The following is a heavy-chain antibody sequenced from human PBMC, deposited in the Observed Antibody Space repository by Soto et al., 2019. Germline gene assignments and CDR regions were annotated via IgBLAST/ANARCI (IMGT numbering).Heavy chain of an antibody. J-gene: IGHJ4*02. CDR2: IIPIFGTA. V-gene: IGHV1-69*06. Sequence: VASVKVSCKASGGTFSSYAISWVRQAPGQGLEWMGGIIPIFGTANYAQKFQGRVTIAADKSTSTAYMELSSLRSEDTAVYYCASSSSWWPYFDYWGQGTLVTVYS. CDR1: GGTFSSYA. D-gene: IGHD6-13*01. CDR3: ASSSSWWPYFDY.